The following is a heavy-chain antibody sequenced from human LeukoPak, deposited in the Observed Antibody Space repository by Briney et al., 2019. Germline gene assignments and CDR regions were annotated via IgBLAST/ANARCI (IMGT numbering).Heavy chain of an antibody. CDR2: ISSSGSTI. V-gene: IGHV3-48*03. CDR1: GFTFSSYE. J-gene: IGHJ5*02. D-gene: IGHD3-9*01. CDR3: AKSQGPSDDILTGYYNEWFDP. Sequence: SGGSLRLSCAASGFTFSSYEMNWVRQAPGKGLEWVSYISSSGSTIYYADSVKGRFTISRDNSKNTLYLQMNSLRAEDTAVYYCAKSQGPSDDILTGYYNEWFDPWGQGTLVTVSS.